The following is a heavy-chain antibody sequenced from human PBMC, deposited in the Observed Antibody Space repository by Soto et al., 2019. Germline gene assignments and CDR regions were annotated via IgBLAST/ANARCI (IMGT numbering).Heavy chain of an antibody. CDR3: ARVPSFTIFFDY. D-gene: IGHD3-9*01. Sequence: GGSLRLSSAASGFSFSDFYMLWVRQAPGKGLEWVSDISTSGSYRNYADSVKGRFTVSRDNAKNSLFLQMNSLRAGDAAVYYCARVPSFTIFFDYCGPGTMVTVSS. V-gene: IGHV3-11*05. J-gene: IGHJ4*02. CDR1: GFSFSDFY. CDR2: ISTSGSYR.